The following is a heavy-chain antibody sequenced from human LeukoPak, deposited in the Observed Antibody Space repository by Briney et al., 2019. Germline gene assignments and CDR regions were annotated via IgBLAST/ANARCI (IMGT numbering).Heavy chain of an antibody. Sequence: SSTLSLTCSVSDASIHSRAYAWAWLRQSPEKGLEWIGSIVFSDNTYYNPAGQSRVAISLDPTSPQFSLNRTSVTAADTAVYYSVIGGSVVVGSLAPWGQGLLVTVSS. J-gene: IGHJ5*02. D-gene: IGHD2-21*01. CDR2: IVFSDNT. V-gene: IGHV4-30-2*06. CDR3: VIGGSVVVGSLAP. CDR1: DASIHSRAYA.